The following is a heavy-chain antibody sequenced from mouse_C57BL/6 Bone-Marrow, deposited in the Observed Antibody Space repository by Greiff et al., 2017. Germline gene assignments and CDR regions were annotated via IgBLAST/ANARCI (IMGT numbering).Heavy chain of an antibody. Sequence: EVQLQQSVAELVRPGASVKLSCTASGFNIKNTHMHWVKQRPEQGLEWIGRIDPANGNTKYAPKFQGKATITADTSSNTAYLQLSSLTSEDTAIXYWASDYYGSENWYFDVWGTGTTVTVSS. CDR3: ASDYYGSENWYFDV. CDR1: GFNIKNTH. D-gene: IGHD1-1*01. CDR2: IDPANGNT. J-gene: IGHJ1*03. V-gene: IGHV14-3*01.